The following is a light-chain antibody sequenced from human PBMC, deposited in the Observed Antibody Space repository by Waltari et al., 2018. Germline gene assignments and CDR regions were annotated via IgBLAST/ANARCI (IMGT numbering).Light chain of an antibody. V-gene: IGKV1-39*01. Sequence: DIQMTQSPSSLSTSVVDTVTTTCPASQIIHTYLPWYQHKPGKAPKLLIYAASSLHSGVPSRFSGSGFGTDFTLTISGLQPEDFAIYFCQQSNSPPRTFGQGTKLEI. J-gene: IGKJ1*01. CDR2: AAS. CDR1: QIIHTY. CDR3: QQSNSPPRT.